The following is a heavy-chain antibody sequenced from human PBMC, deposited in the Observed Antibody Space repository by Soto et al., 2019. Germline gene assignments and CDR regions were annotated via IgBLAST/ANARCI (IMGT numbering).Heavy chain of an antibody. CDR1: GFTFSSYW. D-gene: IGHD3-10*01. CDR3: ARVKGRWFGGGYYCGMDV. V-gene: IGHV3-74*01. CDR2: INSDGSST. J-gene: IGHJ6*02. Sequence: EVQLVESGGGLVQPGGPLRLSCAASGFTFSSYWMHWVRQAPGKELVWVSLINSDGSSTSYADSVKGRFTISRDNAKKTLYLERNSLRAEDTAVYCCARVKGRWFGGGYYCGMDVWGQGTTVTVSS.